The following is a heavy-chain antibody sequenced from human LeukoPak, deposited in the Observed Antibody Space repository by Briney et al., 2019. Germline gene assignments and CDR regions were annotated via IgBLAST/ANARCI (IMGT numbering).Heavy chain of an antibody. J-gene: IGHJ4*02. CDR3: AKTLIGFGYFDY. D-gene: IGHD2-8*01. V-gene: IGHV3-23*01. Sequence: GGSLRLSCAASGITFSSYGMSWVRQAPGKGLEWVSAISGSGGSTYYADSVKGRFTISRDNSKNTLYLQMNSLRAEDTAVYYCAKTLIGFGYFDYWGQGTLVTVSS. CDR1: GITFSSYG. CDR2: ISGSGGST.